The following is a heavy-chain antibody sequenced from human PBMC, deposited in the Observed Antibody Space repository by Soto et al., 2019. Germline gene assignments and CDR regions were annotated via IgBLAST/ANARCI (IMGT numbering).Heavy chain of an antibody. Sequence: PGGSLRLSCAASGFTFSSYSMNWVRQAPGKGLEWVAVISYDGSNKYYADSVKGRFTISRDNSKNTLYLQMNSLRAEDTAVYYCAKLSSCSGGSCYVFDYWGQGTLVTVSS. J-gene: IGHJ4*02. CDR3: AKLSSCSGGSCYVFDY. CDR2: ISYDGSNK. V-gene: IGHV3-30*18. CDR1: GFTFSSYS. D-gene: IGHD2-15*01.